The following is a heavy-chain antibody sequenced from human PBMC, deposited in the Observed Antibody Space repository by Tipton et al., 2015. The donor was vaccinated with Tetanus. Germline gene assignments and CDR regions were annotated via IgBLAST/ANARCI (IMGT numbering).Heavy chain of an antibody. CDR1: GGTFRSRA. CDR3: ASWSQVERFDI. CDR2: IMPMFNIT. J-gene: IGHJ3*02. Sequence: QSGPEVKKPGSSVKVSCKVSGGTFRSRALNWVRQAPGQGPEWLGGIMPMFNITNYAQKMEGRVTVTADESTSTVYMELSDLRSEDTAVYYCASWSQVERFDIWGQGTMVTVSS. D-gene: IGHD3-3*01. V-gene: IGHV1-69*01.